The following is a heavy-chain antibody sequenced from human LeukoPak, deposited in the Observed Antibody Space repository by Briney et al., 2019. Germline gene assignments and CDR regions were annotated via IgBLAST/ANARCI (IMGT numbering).Heavy chain of an antibody. J-gene: IGHJ2*01. D-gene: IGHD5-24*01. CDR3: ASTNRRDGYNSIWYFDL. CDR2: IRYSGTT. Sequence: KPSETLSLTCTVSGGSINNYYWSWIRQPPGKGLEWIGYIRYSGTTNYNPSLKSRVTMSVDTSKKQFSLRLSSVTAADTAVYYCASTNRRDGYNSIWYFDLWGRGTLVTVSS. CDR1: GGSINNYY. V-gene: IGHV4-59*01.